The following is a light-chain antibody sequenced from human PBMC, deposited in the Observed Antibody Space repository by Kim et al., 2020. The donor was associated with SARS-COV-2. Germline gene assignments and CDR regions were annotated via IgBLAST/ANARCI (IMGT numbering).Light chain of an antibody. CDR3: HQYNNWPPNT. Sequence: VSPGERATLSGRASQSVSSSLGWYQQKPGQAPRLLIYGASTRATGIPARFSGSGSGTEFTLTISSLQSEDFAVYYCHQYNNWPPNTFGQGTKLEI. V-gene: IGKV3-15*01. CDR1: QSVSSS. J-gene: IGKJ2*01. CDR2: GAS.